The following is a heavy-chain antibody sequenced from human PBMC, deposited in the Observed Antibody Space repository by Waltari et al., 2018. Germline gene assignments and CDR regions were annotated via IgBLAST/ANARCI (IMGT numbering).Heavy chain of an antibody. CDR3: ARVARKTYSSPVPGRDYYYGMDV. Sequence: EEQLVESGGDLTQPGETLRVSCAVSELTFNRYWMHWVRQAPGKGLLWVEGINGDGSDISYADSVRGRFTISRDNARNTVFLQMKRLRAEDTAVYYCARVARKTYSSPVPGRDYYYGMDVWGLGTTVTVSS. D-gene: IGHD3-22*01. J-gene: IGHJ6*02. V-gene: IGHV3-74*01. CDR1: ELTFNRYW. CDR2: INGDGSDI.